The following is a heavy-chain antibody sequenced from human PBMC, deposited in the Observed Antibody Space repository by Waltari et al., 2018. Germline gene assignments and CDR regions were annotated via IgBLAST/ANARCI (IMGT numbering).Heavy chain of an antibody. CDR1: GCSISSHY. D-gene: IGHD6-19*01. Sequence: QVQLQESGPGLVKPSETLSLTCTVSGCSISSHYWSWIRQPPGKGLEWIGYIYYSGSTNYNPSLKSRVTISVDTSKNQFSLKLSSVTAADTAVYYCAGDWDSSGWYDYWGQGTLVTVSS. V-gene: IGHV4-59*11. J-gene: IGHJ4*02. CDR2: IYYSGST. CDR3: AGDWDSSGWYDY.